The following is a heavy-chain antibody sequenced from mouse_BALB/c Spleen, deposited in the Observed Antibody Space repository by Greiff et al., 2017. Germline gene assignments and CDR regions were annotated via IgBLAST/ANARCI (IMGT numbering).Heavy chain of an antibody. D-gene: IGHD2-2*01. V-gene: IGHV1S81*02. Sequence: VQLHQSGAELVKSGASVKLSCTASGFTFNSYYMHWVKQRPGQGLEWIGEINPRNGGTNFTEKFKGKATLTVDKSSNTAYMQLSSLTSEDTAVYYCKSQGGYGAMDDWGQGTSVTVSS. CDR1: GFTFNSYY. J-gene: IGHJ4*01. CDR2: INPRNGGT. CDR3: KSQGGYGAMDD.